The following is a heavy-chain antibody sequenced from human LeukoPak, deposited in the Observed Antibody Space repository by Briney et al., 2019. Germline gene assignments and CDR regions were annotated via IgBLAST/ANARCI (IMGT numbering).Heavy chain of an antibody. V-gene: IGHV1-2*02. CDR2: INPHSSGT. CDR1: GYTFTGYY. J-gene: IGHJ5*02. CDR3: ARDLLMYYSGSGEST. D-gene: IGHD3-10*01. Sequence: GASVKVSCKASGYTFTGYYMHWVRQAPGQGLEWMGWINPHSSGTNYAQKFQGRVTMTRDTSISTAYMELSRLRSDDTAVYYCARDLLMYYSGSGESTWGQGTLVTVSS.